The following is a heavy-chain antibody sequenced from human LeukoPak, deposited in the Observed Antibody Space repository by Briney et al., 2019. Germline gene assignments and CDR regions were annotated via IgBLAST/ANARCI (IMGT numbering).Heavy chain of an antibody. CDR2: INHSGST. V-gene: IGHV4-34*01. J-gene: IGHJ4*02. D-gene: IGHD3-22*01. Sequence: SETLSLTCAVYGGSFSGYYWSWIRQPPGKGLEWIGEINHSGSTNYNPSLKSRVTISVDTSKNQFSLKLSSVTAADTAVYYCARGATMIVAVISYFDYWGQGTLVTVSS. CDR1: GGSFSGYY. CDR3: ARGATMIVAVISYFDY.